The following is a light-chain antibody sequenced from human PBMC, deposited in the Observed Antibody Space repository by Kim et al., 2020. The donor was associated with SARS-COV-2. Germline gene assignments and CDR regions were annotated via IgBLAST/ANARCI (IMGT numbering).Light chain of an antibody. V-gene: IGLV3-1*01. CDR2: QDS. CDR3: QAWDSSTDVV. CDR1: KLGAKY. Sequence: VAQGQAASIPCSGDKLGAKYACWYQQKPGQSPVLVIYQDSKRPSGIPERFSGSNSGNTATLTISGTKAMDEADYYCQAWDSSTDVVFGGGTQLTVL. J-gene: IGLJ2*01.